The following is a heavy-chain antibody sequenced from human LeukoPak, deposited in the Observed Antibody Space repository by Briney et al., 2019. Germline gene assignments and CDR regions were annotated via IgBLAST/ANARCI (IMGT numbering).Heavy chain of an antibody. V-gene: IGHV4-39*07. Sequence: SETLSLTCTVSGGSISSSSYYWGWIRQPPGKGLEWIGSIYYSGSTYYNPSLKSRVTISVDTSKNQFSLKLSSVTAADTAVYYCARGVRFSFPHWGQGTLVTVSS. CDR2: IYYSGST. CDR1: GGSISSSSYY. D-gene: IGHD4-23*01. J-gene: IGHJ4*02. CDR3: ARGVRFSFPH.